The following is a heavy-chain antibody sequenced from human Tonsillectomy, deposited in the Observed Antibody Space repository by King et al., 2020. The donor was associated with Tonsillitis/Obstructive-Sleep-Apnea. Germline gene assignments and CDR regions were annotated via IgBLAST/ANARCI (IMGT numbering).Heavy chain of an antibody. J-gene: IGHJ4*02. CDR2: ISAFNGNT. V-gene: IGHV1-18*01. CDR1: GYTFNSYG. D-gene: IGHD3-10*01. CDR3: ARGRFGEVLFDY. Sequence: VQLVESGAEVKKPGASVKVSCEASGYTFNSYGITWVRQAPGQGLEWMGWISAFNGNTNYAQKFEGRVTMATDTSKSTAYMELRRIKSDDTAVYYCARGRFGEVLFDYWGQGTLVTVSS.